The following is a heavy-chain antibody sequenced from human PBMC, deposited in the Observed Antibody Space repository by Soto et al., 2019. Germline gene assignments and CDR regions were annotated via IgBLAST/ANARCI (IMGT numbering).Heavy chain of an antibody. V-gene: IGHV3-48*01. CDR1: GFTFSSYS. J-gene: IGHJ4*02. Sequence: PGGSLRLSCAASGFTFSSYSMNWVRQAPGKGLEWVSYISSSSSTISYADSVKGRFTISRDNAKNSLYLQMNSLRAEDTAVYYCVRGVDLLLWFGELLSAAFYFDYWGQGTLVTVSS. CDR3: VRGVDLLLWFGELLSAAFYFDY. CDR2: ISSSSSTI. D-gene: IGHD3-10*01.